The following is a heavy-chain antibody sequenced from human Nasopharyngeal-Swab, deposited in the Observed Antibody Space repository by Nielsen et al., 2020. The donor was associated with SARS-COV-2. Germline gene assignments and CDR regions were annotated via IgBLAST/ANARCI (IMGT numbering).Heavy chain of an antibody. CDR3: ARAGIAAAGLDY. J-gene: IGHJ4*02. CDR1: GVSISSYY. Sequence: SETLSLTCTASGVSISSYYWSWIRQPPGKGLEWIGYIYYSGSTNYNPSLKSRVTISVDTSKNQFSLKLSSVTAADTAVYYCARAGIAAAGLDYWGQGTLVTVSS. CDR2: IYYSGST. V-gene: IGHV4-59*01. D-gene: IGHD6-13*01.